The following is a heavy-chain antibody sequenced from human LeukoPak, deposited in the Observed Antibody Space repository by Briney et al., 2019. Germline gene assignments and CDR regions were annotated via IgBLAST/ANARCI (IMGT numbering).Heavy chain of an antibody. D-gene: IGHD2-15*01. CDR2: IIPILGIA. Sequence: SVKVSCKASGGTFSSYAISWVRQAPGQGLEWMGRIIPILGIANYAQKFQGRVTITADKSTSTAYMELSSLRSEDTAVYYCARTISGVAATSYAFDIWGQGTMVTVSS. CDR1: GGTFSSYA. V-gene: IGHV1-69*04. J-gene: IGHJ3*02. CDR3: ARTISGVAATSYAFDI.